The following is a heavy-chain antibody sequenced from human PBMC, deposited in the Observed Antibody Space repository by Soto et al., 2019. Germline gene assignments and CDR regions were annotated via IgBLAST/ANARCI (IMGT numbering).Heavy chain of an antibody. CDR1: GGCISNYY. Sequence: ETLSLTCTVSGGCISNYYWSWVRQAPGKGLEWVSAISGSGGSTYYADSVKGRFTISRDNSKNTLYLQMNSLRAEDTAVYYCAKEFYSPFDYWGQGTLVTVSS. CDR3: AKEFYSPFDY. V-gene: IGHV3-23*01. CDR2: ISGSGGST. D-gene: IGHD6-13*01. J-gene: IGHJ4*02.